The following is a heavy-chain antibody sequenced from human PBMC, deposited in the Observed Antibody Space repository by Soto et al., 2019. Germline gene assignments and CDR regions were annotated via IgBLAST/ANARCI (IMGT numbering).Heavy chain of an antibody. V-gene: IGHV4-34*01. CDR3: ASPYSSSSDDAFDI. J-gene: IGHJ3*02. CDR2: INHSGST. Sequence: SETLSLTCAVYGGSFSCYYWSWIRQPPGKGLEWIGEINHSGSTNYNPSLKSRVTISVDTSKNQFSLKLSSVTAADTAVYYCASPYSSSSDDAFDIWGQGTMVTVSS. D-gene: IGHD6-6*01. CDR1: GGSFSCYY.